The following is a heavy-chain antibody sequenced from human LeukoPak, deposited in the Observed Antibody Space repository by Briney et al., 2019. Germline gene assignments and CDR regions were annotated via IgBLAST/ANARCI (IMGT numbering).Heavy chain of an antibody. J-gene: IGHJ4*02. D-gene: IGHD3-22*01. CDR2: INPNSGGT. V-gene: IGHV1-2*02. CDR1: GYTFTGYY. CDR3: AREAEYYYDSSGYSNY. Sequence: ASVKVSCKASGYTFTGYYMHWVRQSPGQGLECMGWINPNSGGTNYAQKFQGRVTMTRDTSISTAYMELSRLRSDDTAVYYCAREAEYYYDSSGYSNYWGQGTLVTVSS.